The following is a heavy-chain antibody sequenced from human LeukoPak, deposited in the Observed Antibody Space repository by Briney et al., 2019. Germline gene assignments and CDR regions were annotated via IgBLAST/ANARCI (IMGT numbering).Heavy chain of an antibody. Sequence: PGRSLRLSCAVSGLTFSRSGMHWVRQAPGKGLEWVALILYDGSKKYYADSVKGRFTISRDNSKNSLYLQMNSLRAEDTAVYYCAREELSYWGQGTLVTVSS. CDR2: ILYDGSKK. V-gene: IGHV3-33*05. CDR1: GLTFSRSG. J-gene: IGHJ4*02. CDR3: AREELSY. D-gene: IGHD1-26*01.